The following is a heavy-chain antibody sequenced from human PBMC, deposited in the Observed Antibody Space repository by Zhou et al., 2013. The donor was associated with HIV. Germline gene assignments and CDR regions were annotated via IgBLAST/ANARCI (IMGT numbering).Heavy chain of an antibody. V-gene: IGHV1-46*02. CDR3: NRGMQGWVNDAFDI. J-gene: IGHJ3*02. CDR1: GYNFNGYY. CDR2: INPGIGST. D-gene: IGHD3-16*01. Sequence: QVQMFQSGAEVKKPGASVMVSCKTSGYNFNGYYIHWVRQAPGQGLEWMGLINPGIGSTYYAEKFQGRVTMTRDTSTSTVNMQLGTLTSEDTAVYYCNRGMQGWVNDAFDIWGQGTVVTVSS.